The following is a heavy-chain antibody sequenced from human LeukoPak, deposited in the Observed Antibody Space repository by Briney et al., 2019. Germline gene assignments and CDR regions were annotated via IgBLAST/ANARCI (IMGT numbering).Heavy chain of an antibody. CDR2: IIPIFGTA. Sequence: SVTVSCKASGGTFSSYAISWVRQAPGQGLEWMGGIIPIFGTANYAQKFQGRVTITADESTSTAYMELSSLRSEDTAVYYCARARSAFSDLFPFDYWGQGTLVTVSS. CDR1: GGTFSSYA. J-gene: IGHJ4*02. CDR3: ARARSAFSDLFPFDY. D-gene: IGHD3-16*01. V-gene: IGHV1-69*13.